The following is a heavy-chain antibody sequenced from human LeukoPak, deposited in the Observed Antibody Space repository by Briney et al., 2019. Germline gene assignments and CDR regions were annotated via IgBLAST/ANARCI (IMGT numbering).Heavy chain of an antibody. Sequence: PSQTLSLTCTVSGGSISSGDYYWSWIRQPPGKGLEWIGYIYYSGSTYYNASRKSRVTISVDTSKNQFSLKLSSVTAADTAVYYCARGSTMVGLTFDYWGQGTLVTVSS. D-gene: IGHD3-10*02. CDR2: IYYSGST. J-gene: IGHJ4*02. V-gene: IGHV4-30-4*08. CDR3: ARGSTMVGLTFDY. CDR1: GGSISSGDYY.